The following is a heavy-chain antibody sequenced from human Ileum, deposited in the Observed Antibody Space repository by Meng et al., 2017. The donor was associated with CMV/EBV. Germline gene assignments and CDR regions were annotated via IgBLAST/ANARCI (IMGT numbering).Heavy chain of an antibody. Sequence: GESLKISCAASGFTFTDYTVNWVRQAPGKGLEWLSSISSSGSYIYYADSVKGRFTISRDNAKNSVYLQLNSLRAEDTAVYYCARDFHNSDYWGQATLVTVSS. CDR1: GFTFTDYT. J-gene: IGHJ4*02. D-gene: IGHD1-1*01. CDR2: ISSSGSYI. CDR3: ARDFHNSDY. V-gene: IGHV3-21*01.